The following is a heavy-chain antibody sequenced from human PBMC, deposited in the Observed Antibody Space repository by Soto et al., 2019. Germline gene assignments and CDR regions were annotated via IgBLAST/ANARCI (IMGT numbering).Heavy chain of an antibody. CDR3: AREMSGDCLFLSCYYGMDV. CDR2: IIPIFGTA. Sequence: SVKVSCKASGGTFSSYAISWVRQAPGQGLEWMGGIIPIFGTANYAQKFQGRVTITADKSTSTAYMELSSLRSEDTAVHYCAREMSGDCLFLSCYYGMDVWGQGTTVTVSS. V-gene: IGHV1-69*06. D-gene: IGHD2-21*02. CDR1: GGTFSSYA. J-gene: IGHJ6*02.